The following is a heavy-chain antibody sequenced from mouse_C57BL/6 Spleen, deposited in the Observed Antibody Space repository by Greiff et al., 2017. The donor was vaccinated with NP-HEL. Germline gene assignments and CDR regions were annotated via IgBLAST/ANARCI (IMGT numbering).Heavy chain of an antibody. D-gene: IGHD2-4*01. V-gene: IGHV14-1*01. CDR3: TTPLYDYDDAMDY. CDR2: IDPEDGDT. Sequence: VQLQQSGAELVRPGASVKLSCTASGFNIKDYYMHWVKQRPEQGLEWIGRIDPEDGDTEYAPKFQGKATMTADTSSNTAYLQLSSLTSEDTAVYYCTTPLYDYDDAMDYWGQGTSVTVSS. CDR1: GFNIKDYY. J-gene: IGHJ4*01.